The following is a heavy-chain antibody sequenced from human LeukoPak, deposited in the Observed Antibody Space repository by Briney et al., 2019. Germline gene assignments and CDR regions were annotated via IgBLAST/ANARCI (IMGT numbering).Heavy chain of an antibody. D-gene: IGHD2-2*02. CDR2: ISGSGGST. CDR3: AGYNCSSTTCYTGGFGY. V-gene: IGHV3-23*01. Sequence: GGSLRLSCAASGFTFNSYAMSWVRQAPGKGLEWVSAISGSGGSTYYADSVKGRFTISRDSSKNTLYLQMNSLTAEDTAVYYCAGYNCSSTTCYTGGFGYWGQGTLVTASS. J-gene: IGHJ4*02. CDR1: GFTFNSYA.